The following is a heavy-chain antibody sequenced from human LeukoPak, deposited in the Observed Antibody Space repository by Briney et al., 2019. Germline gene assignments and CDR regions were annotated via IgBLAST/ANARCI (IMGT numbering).Heavy chain of an antibody. J-gene: IGHJ4*02. D-gene: IGHD2-15*01. Sequence: SETLSLTCAVYGGSFSGYYWSWIRQPPGKGLEWIGEINHSGSTNYNPSLKSRVTISVDTSKNQFPLKLSSVTAADTAVYYCARWRVAYDYWGQGTLVTVSS. CDR3: ARWRVAYDY. CDR2: INHSGST. CDR1: GGSFSGYY. V-gene: IGHV4-34*01.